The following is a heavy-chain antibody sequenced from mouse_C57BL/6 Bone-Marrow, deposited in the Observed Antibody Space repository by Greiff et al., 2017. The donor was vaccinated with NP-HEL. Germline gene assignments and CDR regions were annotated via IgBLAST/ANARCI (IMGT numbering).Heavy chain of an antibody. CDR2: INPSTGGT. D-gene: IGHD1-1*01. J-gene: IGHJ1*03. V-gene: IGHV1-42*01. Sequence: VQLKESGPELVKPGASVKISCKASGYSFTGYYMNWVKQSPEKSLEWIGEINPSTGGTTSNQKFKAKATLTVDKSSSTAYMQLKSLTSEDAAVYYCARWRYYGREVYWYFDVWGTGTTVTVAS. CDR1: GYSFTGYY. CDR3: ARWRYYGREVYWYFDV.